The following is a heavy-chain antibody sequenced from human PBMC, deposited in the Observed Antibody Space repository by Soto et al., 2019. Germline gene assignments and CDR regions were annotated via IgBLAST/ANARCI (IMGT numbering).Heavy chain of an antibody. Sequence: GGSLRLSCAASGFTFSSHGMHWVRQAPGKGLEWVAVIWYDGSNKYYADSVKGRFTISRDNSKNTLYLQMNSLRAEDTAVYYCARDRRLLLNDAFDIWGQGTMVTV. CDR2: IWYDGSNK. V-gene: IGHV3-33*01. J-gene: IGHJ3*02. D-gene: IGHD2-15*01. CDR3: ARDRRLLLNDAFDI. CDR1: GFTFSSHG.